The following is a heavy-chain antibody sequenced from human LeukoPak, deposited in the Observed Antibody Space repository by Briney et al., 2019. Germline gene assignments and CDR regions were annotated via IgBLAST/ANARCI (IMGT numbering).Heavy chain of an antibody. D-gene: IGHD6-19*01. CDR3: AGSGWQVYLDY. CDR2: IKQDGSEK. Sequence: PGGSLRLSCAASGFTFSRFWMTWVRQAPGKGLEWVANIKQDGSEKYYVDSVEGRFTISRDNAKNSLYLQMNSLRVEDTAVYYCAGSGWQVYLDYWGQGTLVTVSS. J-gene: IGHJ4*02. CDR1: GFTFSRFW. V-gene: IGHV3-7*01.